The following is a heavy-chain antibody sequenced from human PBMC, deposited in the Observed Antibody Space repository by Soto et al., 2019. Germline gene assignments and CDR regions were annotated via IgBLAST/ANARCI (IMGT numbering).Heavy chain of an antibody. J-gene: IGHJ4*02. CDR3: AKGHTAMVTTDEFDY. Sequence: GGSLRLSCAASGFTFSSYAMSWVRQAPGKGLEWVSAISGSGGSTYYADSVKGRFTISRDNSKNTLYLQMNSLRAEDTAVYYCAKGHTAMVTTDEFDYWGQGTLVTVSS. CDR2: ISGSGGST. D-gene: IGHD5-18*01. V-gene: IGHV3-23*01. CDR1: GFTFSSYA.